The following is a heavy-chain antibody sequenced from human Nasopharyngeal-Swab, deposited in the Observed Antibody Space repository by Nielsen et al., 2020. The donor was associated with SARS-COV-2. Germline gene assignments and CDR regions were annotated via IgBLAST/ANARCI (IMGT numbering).Heavy chain of an antibody. Sequence: SETLSLTCVVYGGSLSDYHWSWIRQPPGKGLEWIGEMKPSGSTNYNPSLKSRVAISIDTSKNQFFLNLRSVTAADTAVYYCAGHPADFDYWGQGTLVTVSS. CDR1: GGSLSDYH. J-gene: IGHJ4*02. V-gene: IGHV4-34*01. CDR2: MKPSGST. CDR3: AGHPADFDY. D-gene: IGHD6-25*01.